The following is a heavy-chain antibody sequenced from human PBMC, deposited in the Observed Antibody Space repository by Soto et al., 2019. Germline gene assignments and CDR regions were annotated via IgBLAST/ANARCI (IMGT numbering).Heavy chain of an antibody. D-gene: IGHD1-26*01. J-gene: IGHJ6*02. V-gene: IGHV3-30*18. CDR3: ANSDSGSRSYGMDV. CDR1: GFTFSSYG. Sequence: GGSLRFSCAASGFTFSSYGMHWVRQAPGKGLEWVAVISYDGSNKYYADSVKGRFTISRDNSKSTLYLQMNSLRAEDTAVYYCANSDSGSRSYGMDVWGQGTTVTVSS. CDR2: ISYDGSNK.